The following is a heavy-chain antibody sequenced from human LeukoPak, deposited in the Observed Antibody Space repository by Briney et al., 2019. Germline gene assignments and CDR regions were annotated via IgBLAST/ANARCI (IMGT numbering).Heavy chain of an antibody. CDR1: GYTFTSYG. D-gene: IGHD3-10*01. J-gene: IGHJ4*02. CDR3: AREPYYYGSGSCLAPDY. CDR2: ISAYNGNT. V-gene: IGHV1-18*01. Sequence: ASVKVSCKASGYTFTSYGISWVRQAPGQGLEWMGWISAYNGNTNYAQKLQGRVTMTTDTSTSTAYMELRSLRSDDTAVYYCAREPYYYGSGSCLAPDYWGQGTLVTVSS.